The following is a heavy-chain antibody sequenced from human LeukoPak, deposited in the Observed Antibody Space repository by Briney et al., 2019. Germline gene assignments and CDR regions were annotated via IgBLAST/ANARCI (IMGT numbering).Heavy chain of an antibody. Sequence: ASVTVSCTASGLTLSTYAISWVRQAPGQGLEWMGGIIPMFGSAHYAQKFQDRVTITTDESTTIAYMELSSLRSEDTAVYYCASSPRIVGRLDYYYYMDVWGKGTTVTVSS. CDR1: GLTLSTYA. CDR3: ASSPRIVGRLDYYYYMDV. V-gene: IGHV1-69*05. J-gene: IGHJ6*03. D-gene: IGHD6-6*01. CDR2: IIPMFGSA.